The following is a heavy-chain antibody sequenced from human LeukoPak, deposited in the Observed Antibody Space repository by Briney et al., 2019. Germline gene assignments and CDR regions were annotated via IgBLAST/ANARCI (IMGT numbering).Heavy chain of an antibody. CDR3: AKDRTKDYGDYVTAFDI. CDR1: GFTFDDYA. V-gene: IGHV3-9*03. CDR2: ISWNSGSI. Sequence: GGSLRLSCAASGFTFDDYAMHWVRQAPGKGLEWVSGISWNSGSIGYADSVKGRFTISRDNAKNSLYLQMNSLRAEDMALYYCAKDRTKDYGDYVTAFDIWGQGTMVTVSS. D-gene: IGHD4-17*01. J-gene: IGHJ3*02.